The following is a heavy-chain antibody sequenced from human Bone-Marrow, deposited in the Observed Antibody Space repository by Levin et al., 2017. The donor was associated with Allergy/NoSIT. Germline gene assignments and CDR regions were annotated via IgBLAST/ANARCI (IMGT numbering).Heavy chain of an antibody. Sequence: SETLSLTCTVSGGSISSSSYYWGWIRQPPGKGLEWIGSIYYSGSTYYNPSLKSRVTISVDTSKNQFSLKLSSVTAADTAVYYCASLDYDILTGYYPPKYYYYMDVWGKGTTVTVSS. V-gene: IGHV4-39*01. CDR3: ASLDYDILTGYYPPKYYYYMDV. J-gene: IGHJ6*03. CDR1: GGSISSSSYY. D-gene: IGHD3-9*01. CDR2: IYYSGST.